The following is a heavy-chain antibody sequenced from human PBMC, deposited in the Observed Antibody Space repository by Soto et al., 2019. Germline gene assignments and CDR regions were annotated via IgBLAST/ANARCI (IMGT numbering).Heavy chain of an antibody. CDR3: MLGSGWKDFDY. Sequence: SETLSLTCTVSGGSISSGDYFWSWIRQPPGKGLEWIGYIYYSGSTYYNPSLKSRVTISVDTSKNQFSLKLSSVTAADTAVYYCMLGSGWKDFDYWGQGTLVTVSS. D-gene: IGHD3-22*01. V-gene: IGHV4-30-4*01. CDR2: IYYSGST. J-gene: IGHJ4*02. CDR1: GGSISSGDYF.